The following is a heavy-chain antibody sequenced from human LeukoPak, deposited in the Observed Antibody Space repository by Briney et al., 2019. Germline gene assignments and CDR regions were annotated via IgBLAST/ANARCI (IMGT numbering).Heavy chain of an antibody. Sequence: PSETLSLTCTVSGGSISSYYWSWIRQPAVRGLEWIGRIYTSGSTNYNPSLTSRVTMSVDTSKNQFSLNLTSVTAADTAVYYCARSYCSGGTCLNWFDPWGLGTLVTVSS. CDR1: GGSISSYY. V-gene: IGHV4-4*07. CDR3: ARSYCSGGTCLNWFDP. D-gene: IGHD2-15*01. J-gene: IGHJ5*02. CDR2: IYTSGST.